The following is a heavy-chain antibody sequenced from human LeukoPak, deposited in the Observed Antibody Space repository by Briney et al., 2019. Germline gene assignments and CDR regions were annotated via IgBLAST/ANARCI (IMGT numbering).Heavy chain of an antibody. CDR1: GFNFRNYG. Sequence: PGGSLRLSCVASGFNFRNYGMHWVRQAPGKGLEWVAFIRYDGSNKYYADSVKGRFTISRDNSKNTLYLQMNSLRAEDTAVYYCAKDQGGTVTTGYNYWGQGTLVTVSS. CDR3: AKDQGGTVTTGYNY. V-gene: IGHV3-30*02. CDR2: IRYDGSNK. D-gene: IGHD4-17*01. J-gene: IGHJ4*02.